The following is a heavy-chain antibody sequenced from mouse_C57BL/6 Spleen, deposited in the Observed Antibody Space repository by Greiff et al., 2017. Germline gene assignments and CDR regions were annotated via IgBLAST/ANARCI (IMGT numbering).Heavy chain of an antibody. J-gene: IGHJ4*01. CDR3: ARYYSPYYYAMDY. V-gene: IGHV5-6*01. Sequence: EVQLVESGGDLVKPGGSLKLSCAASGFTFSSYGMSWVRQTPDKRLEWVATISSGGSYTYYPDSVKGRFTISRDNAKNTLYLQMSSLKSEDTAMYYCARYYSPYYYAMDYWGQGTSVTVSS. CDR1: GFTFSSYG. D-gene: IGHD2-12*01. CDR2: ISSGGSYT.